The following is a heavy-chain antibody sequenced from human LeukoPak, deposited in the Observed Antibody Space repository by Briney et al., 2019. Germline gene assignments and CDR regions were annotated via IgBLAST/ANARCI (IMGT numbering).Heavy chain of an antibody. D-gene: IGHD3-16*01. CDR1: RYTFTSYG. Sequence: ASVNASCKASRYTFTSYGISWVRQAPGQEGEGMGWINTYNGNTNYPQKLHGRVTMTTDTSTSPSYRKLRSWRSDDTAVYYCARASYGDPAWNCGHRNLVTASS. CDR3: ARASYGDPAWN. CDR2: INTYNGNT. J-gene: IGHJ4*01. V-gene: IGHV1-18*04.